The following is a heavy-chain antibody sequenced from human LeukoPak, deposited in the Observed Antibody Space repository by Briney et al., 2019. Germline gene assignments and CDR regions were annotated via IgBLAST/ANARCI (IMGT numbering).Heavy chain of an antibody. Sequence: PSETLSLTCTVSGGSISSSSYYWGWIRQPPGKGLEWIGSIYYSGSTYYNPSLKSRVTISVDTSKNQFSLKLSSVTAADTAVYYCARHPGDFWSGLGFDYWGQGTLVTVSS. V-gene: IGHV4-39*01. CDR1: GGSISSSSYY. CDR2: IYYSGST. J-gene: IGHJ4*02. CDR3: ARHPGDFWSGLGFDY. D-gene: IGHD3-3*01.